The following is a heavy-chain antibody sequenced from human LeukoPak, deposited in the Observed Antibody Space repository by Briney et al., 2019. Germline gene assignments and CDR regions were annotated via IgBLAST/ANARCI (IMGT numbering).Heavy chain of an antibody. D-gene: IGHD3-10*01. CDR3: ARDNDYYGSGSSNWFDP. J-gene: IGHJ5*02. CDR2: INPNSGGT. CDR1: GYTFTGYY. Sequence: GASVKVSCKASGYTFTGYYMHWVRQAPGQGLEWMGWINPNSGGTNYAQKFQGRVTMTRDTSISTAYMELSRLRSDDTAVYYCARDNDYYGSGSSNWFDPWGQGTLVTVSS. V-gene: IGHV1-2*02.